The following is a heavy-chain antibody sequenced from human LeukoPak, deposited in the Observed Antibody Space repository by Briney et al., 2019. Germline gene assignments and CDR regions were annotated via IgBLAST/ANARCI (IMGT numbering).Heavy chain of an antibody. CDR2: IIPIFGTA. CDR1: GGTFSSYA. J-gene: IGHJ4*02. CDR3: ARSITGTTGQFDY. D-gene: IGHD1-7*01. Sequence: SVKVPCKASGGTFSSYAISWVRQAPGQGLEWMGGIIPIFGTANYAQKFQGRVTITADESTSTAYMELSSLRSEDTAVYYCARSITGTTGQFDYWGQGTLVTVSS. V-gene: IGHV1-69*01.